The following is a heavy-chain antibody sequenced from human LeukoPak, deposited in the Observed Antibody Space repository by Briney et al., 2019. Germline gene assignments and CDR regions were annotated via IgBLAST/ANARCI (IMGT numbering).Heavy chain of an antibody. CDR3: ARAPGGNYYGKYYFDY. CDR1: GYTFTSYY. J-gene: IGHJ4*02. V-gene: IGHV1-46*01. CDR2: INPSGGST. Sequence: ASVKVSCKASGYTFTSYYMHWVRQAPGQGLEWMGIINPSGGSTSYAQKFQGRVTMTRDTSTSTVYMELSSLRSEDTAVYYCARAPGGNYYGKYYFDYWGQGTLVTVSS. D-gene: IGHD3-10*01.